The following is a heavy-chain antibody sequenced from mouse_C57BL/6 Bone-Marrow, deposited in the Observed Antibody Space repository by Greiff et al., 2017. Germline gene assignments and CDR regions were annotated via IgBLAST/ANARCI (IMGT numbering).Heavy chain of an antibody. V-gene: IGHV5-15*01. Sequence: EVQLVESGGGLVQPGGSLKLSCAASGFTFSDYGMAWVRQAPRKGPEWVAFISNLAYSIYYADTVTGRFTISRENAKNTLYLEMSSLRSEDTAMYYCARQDTTDNFDVWGTGTTGTVSS. CDR3: ARQDTTDNFDV. D-gene: IGHD2-12*01. J-gene: IGHJ1*03. CDR2: ISNLAYSI. CDR1: GFTFSDYG.